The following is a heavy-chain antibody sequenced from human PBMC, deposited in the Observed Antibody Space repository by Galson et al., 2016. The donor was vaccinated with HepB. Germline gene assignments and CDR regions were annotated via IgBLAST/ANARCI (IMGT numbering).Heavy chain of an antibody. D-gene: IGHD3-10*01. V-gene: IGHV3-7*01. CDR3: SREKSGSYFD. J-gene: IGHJ4*02. CDR2: IRGDGIVS. CDR1: GFTFNAHW. Sequence: LRLSCAASGFTFNAHWMNWVRQAPGKGLEWVANIRGDGIVSYYAASVRGRVTISRDNAKNSLYLQMNGRRVDETAVYYCSREKSGSYFDWGQGTLVTVSS.